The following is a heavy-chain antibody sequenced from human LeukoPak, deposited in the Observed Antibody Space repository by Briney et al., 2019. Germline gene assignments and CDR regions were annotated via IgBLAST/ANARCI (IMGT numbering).Heavy chain of an antibody. Sequence: HGESLKISCKGSGYSFTSYWIGWVRQMPGKGLEWMGIIYPGDSDTRYSPSFQGQVTISADKSISTAYLQWSSLKASDTAIYYCARLDDSSGYYSHFDYWGQGTLVTVSS. J-gene: IGHJ4*02. V-gene: IGHV5-51*01. CDR2: IYPGDSDT. CDR3: ARLDDSSGYYSHFDY. D-gene: IGHD3-22*01. CDR1: GYSFTSYW.